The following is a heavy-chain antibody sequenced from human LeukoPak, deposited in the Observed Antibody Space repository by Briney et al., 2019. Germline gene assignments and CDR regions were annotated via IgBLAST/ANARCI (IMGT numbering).Heavy chain of an antibody. CDR3: AKDEGLVANRDAFDI. CDR1: GFTFDDYT. D-gene: IGHD6-19*01. J-gene: IGHJ3*02. Sequence: PGGSLRLSCAASGFTFDDYTMHWVRQAPGKGLEWVSLISWDGGSTYYADSVKGRFTISRDNSKNSLHLQMNSLRTEDTALYYCAKDEGLVANRDAFDIWGQGTMVTVSS. V-gene: IGHV3-43*01. CDR2: ISWDGGST.